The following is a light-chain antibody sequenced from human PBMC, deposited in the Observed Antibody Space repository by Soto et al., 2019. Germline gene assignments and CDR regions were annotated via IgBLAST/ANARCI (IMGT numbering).Light chain of an antibody. CDR1: QSISSW. Sequence: DIQMTQSPSTLSASVGDRVTITCRASQSISSWLAWYQQKPGKAPKLLIYKASSLESGVPSRFSGSGSGTEFTLNIRSLQPDDFATYYCQQYNCLYTFGQGTKLEIK. CDR2: KAS. J-gene: IGKJ2*01. V-gene: IGKV1-5*03. CDR3: QQYNCLYT.